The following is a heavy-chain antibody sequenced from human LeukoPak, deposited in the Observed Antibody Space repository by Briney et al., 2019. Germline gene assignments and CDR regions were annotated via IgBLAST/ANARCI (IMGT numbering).Heavy chain of an antibody. D-gene: IGHD2-15*01. V-gene: IGHV4-59*08. CDR1: AASISTYY. J-gene: IGHJ5*02. CDR3: ARHEYCSGGSCYSVNWFDP. CDR2: IYYSGST. Sequence: SETLSLTCTVSAASISTYYWSWIRQPPGKGLEWIGYIYYSGSTNYNPSLKSRVTISVDTSKNQFSLKLSSVTAADTAVYYCARHEYCSGGSCYSVNWFDPWGQGTLVTVSS.